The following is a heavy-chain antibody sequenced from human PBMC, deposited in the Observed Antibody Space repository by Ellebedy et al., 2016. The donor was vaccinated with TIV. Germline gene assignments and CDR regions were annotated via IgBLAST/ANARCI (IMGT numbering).Heavy chain of an antibody. Sequence: GESLKISCAASGFTFSNYWMHWVRQAPGKGLVWVSQINIDGSGTNYADSVKGRFSISRDNSRNTLYLQMDSLRPEDTAVYYCAKDQNGPRDDYNYGVAYWGQGTLVTVSS. J-gene: IGHJ4*02. CDR1: GFTFSNYW. V-gene: IGHV3-74*01. D-gene: IGHD5-24*01. CDR3: AKDQNGPRDDYNYGVAY. CDR2: INIDGSGT.